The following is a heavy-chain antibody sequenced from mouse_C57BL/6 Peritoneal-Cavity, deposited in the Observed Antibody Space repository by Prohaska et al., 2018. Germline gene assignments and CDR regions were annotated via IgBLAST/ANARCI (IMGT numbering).Heavy chain of an antibody. J-gene: IGHJ3*01. Sequence: TISFTGYSITSGYYWNWIRQFLGNKLEWMGYISYDGSNNYNPSLKNRISITRDTSKNQFFLKLNSVTTEDTATYYCASSNYAWFAYWGQGTLVTVSA. CDR2: ISYDGSN. D-gene: IGHD2-5*01. CDR1: GYSITSGYY. CDR3: ASSNYAWFAY. V-gene: IGHV3-6*01.